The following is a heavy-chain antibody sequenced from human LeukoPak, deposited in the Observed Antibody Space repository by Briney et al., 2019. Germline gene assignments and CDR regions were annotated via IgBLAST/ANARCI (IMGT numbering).Heavy chain of an antibody. V-gene: IGHV4-30-4*08. Sequence: SETLSLTCTVSGGSISSGDYYWSWIRQPPGKGLEWIGYIYYSGSTYYNPSLKSRVTISVDKYKNQFSLKLSSVTAADKAVYYCARDRIAAVDWGQGTLVTVSS. CDR3: ARDRIAAVD. D-gene: IGHD6-13*01. CDR1: GGSISSGDYY. J-gene: IGHJ4*02. CDR2: IYYSGST.